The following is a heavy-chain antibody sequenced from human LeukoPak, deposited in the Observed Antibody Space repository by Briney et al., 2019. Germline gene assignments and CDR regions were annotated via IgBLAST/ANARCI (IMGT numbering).Heavy chain of an antibody. V-gene: IGHV4-61*02. CDR1: GGSISSGSYY. Sequence: SQTLSLTCTVSGGSISSGSYYWSWIRQPAGRGLEWIGRIYTSGSTYYNPSLKSRVTISVDTSKNQFSLKLSSVTAADTAVYYCARITPKQRITIFGVALDAFDIWGQGTMVTVSS. CDR2: IYTSGST. CDR3: ARITPKQRITIFGVALDAFDI. D-gene: IGHD3-3*01. J-gene: IGHJ3*02.